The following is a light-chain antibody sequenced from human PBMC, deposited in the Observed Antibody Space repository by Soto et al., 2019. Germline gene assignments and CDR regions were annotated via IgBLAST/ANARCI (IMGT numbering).Light chain of an antibody. Sequence: QSVLTPPASASGSPGQSVSISCTSTSSDVGGYNYVPWYQQHPGKAPKLMIYEVNKRPSGVPDRFSGSKSGNTASLTVSGLQAEDEADYYCSSYAGSSNVFGTGTKV. CDR2: EVN. CDR1: SSDVGGYNY. V-gene: IGLV2-8*01. CDR3: SSYAGSSNV. J-gene: IGLJ1*01.